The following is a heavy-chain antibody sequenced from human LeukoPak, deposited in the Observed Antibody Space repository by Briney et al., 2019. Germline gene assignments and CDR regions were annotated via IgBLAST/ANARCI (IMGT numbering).Heavy chain of an antibody. Sequence: PGGSLRLSCAAYGFTFSSYGMHWVRQAPGKGLELVAFIRYDGSNKYYADSVKGRFTISRDNSKNTLYLQMNSLRAEDTAVFFCQTKDGIRDFDWTPFDYWGQGTLVTVSS. J-gene: IGHJ4*02. CDR2: IRYDGSNK. CDR3: QTKDGIRDFDWTPFDY. D-gene: IGHD3-9*01. CDR1: GFTFSSYG. V-gene: IGHV3-30*02.